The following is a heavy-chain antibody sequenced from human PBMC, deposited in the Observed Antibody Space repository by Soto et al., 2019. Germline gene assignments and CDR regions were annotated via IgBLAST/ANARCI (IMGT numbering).Heavy chain of an antibody. Sequence: QEQLVESGGGVVQPGRSLRLSCAASGFIFAKYGMHWVRQAPGKGLEWVALITYEGSNKYYADAVKGRFTISRDNAKVMVSLQMDSLRGEDTAVYYCAKARGANNWANYYGLDVWGQGTTVTVSS. CDR2: ITYEGSNK. J-gene: IGHJ6*02. D-gene: IGHD1-1*01. V-gene: IGHV3-30*18. CDR3: AKARGANNWANYYGLDV. CDR1: GFIFAKYG.